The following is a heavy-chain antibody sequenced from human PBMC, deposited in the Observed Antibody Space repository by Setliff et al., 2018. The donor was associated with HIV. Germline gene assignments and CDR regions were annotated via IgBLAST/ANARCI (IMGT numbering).Heavy chain of an antibody. J-gene: IGHJ6*03. CDR3: ARGRDASTWYLSRFYSYYYMDV. CDR2: ISQSGSI. Sequence: SETLSLTCAVSGGSLSGYFWTWVRQTQATGLEWIGDISQSGSINYNLSLKRRTTMSLYTSKNQLSLKLTSVVAADTGLYFCARGRDASTWYLSRFYSYYYMDVWGNGTTVTVSS. CDR1: GGSLSGYF. V-gene: IGHV4-34*01. D-gene: IGHD6-13*01.